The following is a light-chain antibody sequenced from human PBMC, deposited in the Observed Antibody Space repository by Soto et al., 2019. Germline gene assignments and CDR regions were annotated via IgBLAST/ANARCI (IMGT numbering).Light chain of an antibody. J-gene: IGKJ2*01. Sequence: EIVMTQSPATLSVSPGGRVTLSCRASQSVGTNLAWYQQKPGQAPRLLILGASTRASGIPAKFSGSGSGTEFTLSIGSLQSEDFAIYYCQQYDNWPPRWTFGQGTKVDIK. CDR2: GAS. CDR1: QSVGTN. V-gene: IGKV3-15*01. CDR3: QQYDNWPPRWT.